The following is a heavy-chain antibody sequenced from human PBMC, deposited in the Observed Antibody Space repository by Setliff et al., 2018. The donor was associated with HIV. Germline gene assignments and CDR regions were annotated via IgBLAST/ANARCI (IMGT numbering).Heavy chain of an antibody. D-gene: IGHD2-15*01. CDR2: IIPMYGVA. CDR1: AGTFSSYV. J-gene: IGHJ5*02. V-gene: IGHV1-69*05. Sequence: SVKVSCKASAGTFSSYVISWVRQAPGQGPEWMGGIIPMYGVANYAQKFQGRVTITTDESTSTAYMELSSLRSEDTAVYYCALPYCGGGNCWSSASLPPAGWFDPWGQGTLVT. CDR3: ALPYCGGGNCWSSASLPPAGWFDP.